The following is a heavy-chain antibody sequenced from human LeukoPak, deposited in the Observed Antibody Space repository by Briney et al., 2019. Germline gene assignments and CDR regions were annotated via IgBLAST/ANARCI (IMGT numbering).Heavy chain of an antibody. J-gene: IGHJ4*02. D-gene: IGHD3-22*01. CDR1: GFTFSSYA. CDR3: TTSHDSSGND. V-gene: IGHV3-7*03. CDR2: IKGDGSSK. Sequence: GGSLRLSCAASGFTFSSYAMSWVRQAPGKGLEWVANIKGDGSSKYYMDSVKGRFTISRDNAKSSLYLQMNTLRAEDTAVYYCTTSHDSSGNDWGQGTLVTVSS.